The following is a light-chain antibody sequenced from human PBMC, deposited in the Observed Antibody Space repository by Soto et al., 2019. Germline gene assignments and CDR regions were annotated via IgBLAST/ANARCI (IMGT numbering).Light chain of an antibody. J-gene: IGKJ5*01. CDR2: AAS. Sequence: AIRMTQSPSSLSASTGDRVTITCRASQGISSYLAWYQQKPGKAPKLLIYAASTLQSGVPSRFSGSGSGTDFTLTISSLQPEDFATYYCQQSYSTPPTFGQGTRRENK. CDR1: QGISSY. CDR3: QQSYSTPPT. V-gene: IGKV1-8*01.